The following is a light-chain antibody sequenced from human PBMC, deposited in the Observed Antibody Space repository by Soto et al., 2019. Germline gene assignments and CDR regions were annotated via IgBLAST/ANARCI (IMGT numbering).Light chain of an antibody. Sequence: ENVMTESPATLSLSPGERATLSCRASQSVSSSYLAWYPQKPGQAPRLLIYDASNRATGIPARFSGSGSGTDFTLTISSLEPEDVAVYYCQQRGNRPPWTFGQGTKVDI. CDR3: QQRGNRPPWT. CDR1: QSVSSSY. CDR2: DAS. J-gene: IGKJ1*01. V-gene: IGKV3D-20*02.